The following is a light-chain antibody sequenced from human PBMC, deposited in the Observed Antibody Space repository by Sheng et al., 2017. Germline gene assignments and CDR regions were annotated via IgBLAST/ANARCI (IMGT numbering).Light chain of an antibody. CDR3: QQSYSTLYT. CDR2: AAS. J-gene: IGKJ2*01. V-gene: IGKV1-39*01. Sequence: DIQMTQSPSSLSASVGDRVTITCRASQSISSYLNWYQQKPGKAPKLLIYAASSLQSGVPSRFSGSGSGTDFTLTISSLQPEDFATYYCQQSYSTLYTFGPGDRSWRIK. CDR1: QSISSY.